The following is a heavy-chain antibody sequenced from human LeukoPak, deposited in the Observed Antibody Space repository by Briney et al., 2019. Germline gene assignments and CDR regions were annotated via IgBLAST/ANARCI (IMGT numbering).Heavy chain of an antibody. D-gene: IGHD1-26*01. CDR2: ISSTNGYI. J-gene: IGHJ5*02. CDR1: GFTFSSYS. V-gene: IGHV3-21*06. CDR3: ARAGSGRSPDWFDP. Sequence: GGSLRLSCAASGFTFSSYSMNWVRQAPGKGLEWVSYISSTNGYIYYADSVRGRFTISRDNAKNSLYLQMNSLRAEDTAVYYCARAGSGRSPDWFDPWGQGTLVTVSS.